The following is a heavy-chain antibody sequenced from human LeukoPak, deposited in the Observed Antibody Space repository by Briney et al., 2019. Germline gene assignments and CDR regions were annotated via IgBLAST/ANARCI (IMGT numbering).Heavy chain of an antibody. CDR2: FDPEDGET. J-gene: IGHJ5*02. D-gene: IGHD3-10*01. CDR1: GYTLTELS. CDR3: ATDYHGSGGHNWFDP. Sequence: ASVKVSCKVSGYTLTELSMHWVRQAPGKGLEWMGGFDPEDGETIYAQKFQGRVTMTEDTSTDTAYMELSSLRSEDTAVYYCATDYHGSGGHNWFDPWGQGTLVTVSS. V-gene: IGHV1-24*01.